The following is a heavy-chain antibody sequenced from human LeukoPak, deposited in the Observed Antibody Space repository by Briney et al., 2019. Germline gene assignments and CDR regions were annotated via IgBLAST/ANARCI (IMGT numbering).Heavy chain of an antibody. Sequence: ASVKVSCKASGGTFSSYAISWVRQAPGQGLEWMGGIIPIFGTANYAQKFQGRVTITTDESTSTAYMELSSLRSEDTAVYYCARAPIAARTYYYYYMDVWGKGTTVTVSS. D-gene: IGHD6-6*01. CDR3: ARAPIAARTYYYYYMDV. CDR1: GGTFSSYA. CDR2: IIPIFGTA. J-gene: IGHJ6*03. V-gene: IGHV1-69*05.